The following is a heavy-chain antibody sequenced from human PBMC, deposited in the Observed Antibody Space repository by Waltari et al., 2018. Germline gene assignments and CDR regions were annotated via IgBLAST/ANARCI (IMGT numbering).Heavy chain of an antibody. CDR3: ARRSSSYAFDI. CDR2: ISYDGSNK. D-gene: IGHD6-6*01. V-gene: IGHV3-30-3*01. Sequence: QVQLVESGGGVVQPGRSLRLSCAASGFTFSSYAMHWVRQAPGKGLEWVAVISYDGSNKYYADSVKGRFTISRDNSKNTLYLQMNSLRAEDTAVYYCARRSSSYAFDIWGQGTMVTVSS. J-gene: IGHJ3*02. CDR1: GFTFSSYA.